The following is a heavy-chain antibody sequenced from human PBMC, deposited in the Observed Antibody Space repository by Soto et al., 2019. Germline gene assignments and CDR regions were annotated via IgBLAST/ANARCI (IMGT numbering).Heavy chain of an antibody. CDR3: ARDAAPTPDYDFWSGPSGDYYGMDV. D-gene: IGHD3-3*01. Sequence: SETLSLTCTASGGSISSGGYYWSWIRQHPGKGLEWIGYIYYSGSTYYNTSLKSQVTISVDTSKNQFSLKLSSVTAADTAVYYCARDAAPTPDYDFWSGPSGDYYGMDVWGQGTTVTVSS. CDR1: GGSISSGGYY. J-gene: IGHJ6*02. V-gene: IGHV4-31*01. CDR2: IYYSGST.